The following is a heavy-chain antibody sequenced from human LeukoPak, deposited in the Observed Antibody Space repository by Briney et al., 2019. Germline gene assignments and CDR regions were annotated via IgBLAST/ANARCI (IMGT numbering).Heavy chain of an antibody. V-gene: IGHV4-39*01. J-gene: IGHJ4*02. D-gene: IGHD1-1*01. CDR2: ISYTGTT. CDR1: GASINNNNYY. CDR3: AKHAYPGTTAPFGF. Sequence: PSGTLSLTCAVSGASINNNNYYWGWIRQPPGKGLQWIGSISYTGTTYYNPSLESRVTIYVDTSKSQFSLNLTSATAADTAFYYCAKHAYPGTTAPFGFWGQGTLVTVSS.